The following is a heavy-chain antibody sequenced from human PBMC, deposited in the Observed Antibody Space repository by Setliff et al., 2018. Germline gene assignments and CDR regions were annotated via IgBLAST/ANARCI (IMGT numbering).Heavy chain of an antibody. CDR1: GYTFTSYY. CDR3: ARDRGGGSYCPDY. Sequence: ASVKVSCKASGYTFTSYYIHWVRRAPGQGLEWMGVIKVDIDTTDYAQKFQGRVTMTRDTSTSTVYMEMSSLRSEDTAVYYCARDRGGGSYCPDYWGQGTLVTVSS. J-gene: IGHJ4*02. V-gene: IGHV1-46*01. CDR2: IKVDIDTT. D-gene: IGHD1-26*01.